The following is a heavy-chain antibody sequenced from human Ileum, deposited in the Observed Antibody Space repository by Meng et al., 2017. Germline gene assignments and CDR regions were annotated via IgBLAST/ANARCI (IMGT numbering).Heavy chain of an antibody. D-gene: IGHD1-26*01. CDR1: GYTFINNA. J-gene: IGHJ4*02. CDR3: ARDRGATYSFDY. V-gene: IGHV1-3*01. Sequence: QVQLVQSGAEVKKPGASGKFSCKASGYTFINNALHWMRQAPGQSLEWVGWINAGIGDTKYSQNLQGRVTITRDTSASTTYMELRSLKSEDTATYYCARDRGATYSFDYWGQGTLVTVSS. CDR2: INAGIGDT.